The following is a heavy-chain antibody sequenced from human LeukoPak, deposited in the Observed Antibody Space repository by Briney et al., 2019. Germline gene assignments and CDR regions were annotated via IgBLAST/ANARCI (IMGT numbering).Heavy chain of an antibody. J-gene: IGHJ4*02. Sequence: PGGSLRLSCAASGFTFSDYYMSWIRQAPGRGLEWVSYISTSGYTIYYADSVMGRFTISRDNAKNSLYLQMSILGAEDTAVYYCARVLAAGIDCWGQGTLVTVSS. D-gene: IGHD6-13*01. V-gene: IGHV3-11*01. CDR3: ARVLAAGIDC. CDR2: ISTSGYTI. CDR1: GFTFSDYY.